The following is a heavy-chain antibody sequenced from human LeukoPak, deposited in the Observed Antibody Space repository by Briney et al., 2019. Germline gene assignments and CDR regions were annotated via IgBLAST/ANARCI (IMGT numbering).Heavy chain of an antibody. CDR3: ARNHYYDILTGSVTYGMDV. CDR2: ISAYNGNT. CDR1: GYTFTSYG. D-gene: IGHD3-9*01. Sequence: ASVKDSCKASGYTFTSYGISWVRQAPGQGLEWMGWISAYNGNTNYAQKLQGRVTTTTDTSTSTAYMELRSLRSDDTAVYYCARNHYYDILTGSVTYGMDVWGQGTTLTVSS. J-gene: IGHJ6*02. V-gene: IGHV1-18*01.